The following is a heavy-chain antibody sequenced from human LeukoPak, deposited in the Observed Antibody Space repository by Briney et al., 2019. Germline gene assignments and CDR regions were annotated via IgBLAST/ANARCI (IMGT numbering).Heavy chain of an antibody. J-gene: IGHJ5*02. CDR1: GGSFSDYY. CDR3: ARHYFSTLTTLLRGVKKQKSRFDP. CDR2: INHSGST. D-gene: IGHD4-17*01. V-gene: IGHV4-34*01. Sequence: SETLSLTCAVYGGSFSDYYWSWIRQPPGKGLEWIGEINHSGSTNYSPSLKSRVAISVDTSKKQFSLKLSSVTAADTAVYYCARHYFSTLTTLLRGVKKQKSRFDPWGQGTLVTVSS.